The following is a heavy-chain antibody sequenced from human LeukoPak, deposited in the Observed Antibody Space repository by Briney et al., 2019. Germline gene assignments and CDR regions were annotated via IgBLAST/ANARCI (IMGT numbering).Heavy chain of an antibody. CDR3: ARHILSARPLLDY. Sequence: SETLSLTCTVSGGSISTYYWSWIRQPPGKGLEWIGSIYYSGSTYYNPSLKSRVTISVDTSKNQFSLKLSSVTAADTAVYYCARHILSARPLLDYWGQGTLVTVSS. CDR1: GGSISTYY. J-gene: IGHJ4*02. D-gene: IGHD2-15*01. V-gene: IGHV4-39*01. CDR2: IYYSGST.